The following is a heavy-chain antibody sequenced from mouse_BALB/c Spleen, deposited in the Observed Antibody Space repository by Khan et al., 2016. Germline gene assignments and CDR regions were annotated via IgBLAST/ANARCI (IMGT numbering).Heavy chain of an antibody. CDR2: IYPGDGDT. CDR1: GYTFTSYW. J-gene: IGHJ3*01. V-gene: IGHV1-87*01. D-gene: IGHD2-5*01. Sequence: QVQLQQSGAELARPGASVKLSCKASGYTFTSYWMQWVKQRPGQGLQWIGTIYPGDGDTRYTQKFKGKATLTADKSSSTAYMQLSSLASEDSAVYYCARGGYSNYVFAYWGQGTLVTVSA. CDR3: ARGGYSNYVFAY.